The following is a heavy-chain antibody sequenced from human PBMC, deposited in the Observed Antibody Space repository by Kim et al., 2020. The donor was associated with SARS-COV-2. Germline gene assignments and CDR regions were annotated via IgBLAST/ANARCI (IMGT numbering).Heavy chain of an antibody. CDR1: GFTFSSYW. J-gene: IGHJ4*02. CDR3: ARGISTYYDILTGSEGLDY. V-gene: IGHV3-7*01. CDR2: IKQDGSEK. Sequence: GGSLRLSCAASGFTFSSYWMSWVRQAPGKGLEWVANIKQDGSEKYYVDSVKGRFTISRDNAKNSLYLQMNSLRAEDTAVYYCARGISTYYDILTGSEGLDYWGQGTLVTVSS. D-gene: IGHD3-9*01.